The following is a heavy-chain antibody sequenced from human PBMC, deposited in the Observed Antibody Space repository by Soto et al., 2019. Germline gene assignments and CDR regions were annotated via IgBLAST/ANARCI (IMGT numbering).Heavy chain of an antibody. D-gene: IGHD2-2*01. V-gene: IGHV3-23*01. CDR2: VSGNGAVT. CDR3: AKVPASLKTFDY. J-gene: IGHJ4*02. Sequence: EVQLLDSGGGLAQPGGSLRLCCAASEFTFGNYAMNWVRQAPGKGLEWVSTVSGNGAVTYYADSVKGRFTISRDNSRSTLYLQMNNLRAEDTAIYFCAKVPASLKTFDYWGQGTLVTVSS. CDR1: EFTFGNYA.